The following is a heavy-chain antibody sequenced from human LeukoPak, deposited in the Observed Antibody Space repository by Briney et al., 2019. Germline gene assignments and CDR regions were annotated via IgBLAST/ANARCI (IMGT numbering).Heavy chain of an antibody. V-gene: IGHV3-21*01. CDR1: GFTFSSYS. CDR2: ISSSSSYI. J-gene: IGHJ4*02. D-gene: IGHD1-7*01. Sequence: GGSLRLSCAASGFTFSSYSMNWVRQAPGKGLEWVSSISSSSSYIYYADSVKGRFTISRDNAKNSLYLQMNSLRAEDTAVYYCAKDSVLAALELYYFDYWGQGTLVTVSS. CDR3: AKDSVLAALELYYFDY.